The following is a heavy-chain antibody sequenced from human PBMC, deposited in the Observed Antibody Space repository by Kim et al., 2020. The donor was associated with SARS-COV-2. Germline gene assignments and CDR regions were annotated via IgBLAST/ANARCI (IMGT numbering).Heavy chain of an antibody. Sequence: GGSLRLSCAVSGFTFSDHYMDWVRQAPGKGLEWVGRSRNKANSYSTEYAASVKGRFTVSRDDSKNSLYLQMNSLKTEDTAVYYCARDKRITIFGVVNYY. J-gene: IGHJ6*03. V-gene: IGHV3-72*01. CDR1: GFTFSDHY. D-gene: IGHD3-3*01. CDR3: ARDKRITIFGVVNYY. CDR2: SRNKANSYST.